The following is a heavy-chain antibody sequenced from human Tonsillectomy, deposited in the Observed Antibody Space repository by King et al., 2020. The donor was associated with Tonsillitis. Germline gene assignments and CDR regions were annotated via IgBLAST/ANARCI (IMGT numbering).Heavy chain of an antibody. CDR1: GFTFSTYG. Sequence: VQLVESGGGVVQPGGSLRLSCEASGFTFSTYGIHWVRQAPGKGLEWVTFIRYDGSDKYYADSVKGRFTISKDNSKNTVYLQMNSLRVEDTAVYYCGKARLVEMATGIDFWGQGSLVTVSS. V-gene: IGHV3-30*02. CDR2: IRYDGSDK. J-gene: IGHJ4*02. CDR3: GKARLVEMATGIDF. D-gene: IGHD5-24*01.